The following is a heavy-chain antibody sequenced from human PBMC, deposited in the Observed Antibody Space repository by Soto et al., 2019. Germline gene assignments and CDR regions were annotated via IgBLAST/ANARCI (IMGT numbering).Heavy chain of an antibody. J-gene: IGHJ4*02. CDR2: IFFSGNT. CDR1: GGSITSGAYY. V-gene: IGHV4-31*03. Sequence: QVQLQESGPGLVKPSQTLSLTCTVSGGSITSGAYYWSWIRQHPGKGLEWIGYIFFSGNTYYNPSLKSRVTISLGTSTNQFSLQLSSVTAAHTSVYSCARSANGGNGADYWGQGTLVTVSS. CDR3: ARSANGGNGADY. D-gene: IGHD1-1*01.